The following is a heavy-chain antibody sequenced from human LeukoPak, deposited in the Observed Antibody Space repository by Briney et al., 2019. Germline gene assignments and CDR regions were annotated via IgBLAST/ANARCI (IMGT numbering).Heavy chain of an antibody. CDR3: AKDSRRYCSSTSCYYYYYMDV. V-gene: IGHV3-23*01. CDR2: ISGSGSST. CDR1: GFTFSSYA. J-gene: IGHJ6*03. Sequence: HPGGSLRLSCAASGFTFSSYAMSWVRQAPGKGLEWVSAISGSGSSTYYADSVKGRFTISRDNSKNTLYLQMNSLRAEDTAVYYCAKDSRRYCSSTSCYYYYYMDVWGKGTTVTVSS. D-gene: IGHD2-2*01.